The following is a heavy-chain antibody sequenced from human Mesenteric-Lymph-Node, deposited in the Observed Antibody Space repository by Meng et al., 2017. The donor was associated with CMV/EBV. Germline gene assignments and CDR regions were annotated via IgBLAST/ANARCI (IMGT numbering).Heavy chain of an antibody. D-gene: IGHD6-6*01. J-gene: IGHJ4*02. Sequence: CVASGFRFSGHYMSWIRQTPGKGLEWVGRIRSKANSYATEYAASVKGRFTISRDDSKNTAYLQMNSLKTEDTAVYYCTRLASSSSDYWGQGTLVTVSS. V-gene: IGHV3-73*01. CDR3: TRLASSSSDY. CDR2: IRSKANSYAT. CDR1: GFRFSGHY.